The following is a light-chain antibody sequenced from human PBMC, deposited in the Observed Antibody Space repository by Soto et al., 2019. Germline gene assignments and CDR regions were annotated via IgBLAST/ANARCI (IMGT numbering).Light chain of an antibody. CDR3: QQSHNTPWT. V-gene: IGKV1-39*01. Sequence: DIQMTQSPSSLSASVGDRVTITCRAGQTISSYLNWYQQKPGKAPKLLIYATSSLQSGVPSRFSGSGSGTDFTLTIRSLQPEDFATYYCQQSHNTPWTFGQGTKVDIK. CDR1: QTISSY. J-gene: IGKJ1*01. CDR2: ATS.